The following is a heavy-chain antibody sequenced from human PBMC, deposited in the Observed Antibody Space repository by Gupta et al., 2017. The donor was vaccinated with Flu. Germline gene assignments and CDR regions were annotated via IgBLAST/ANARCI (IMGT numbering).Heavy chain of an antibody. V-gene: IGHV1-24*01. CDR2: FSPENGEA. CDR1: GYTLTELS. J-gene: IGHJ3*02. D-gene: IGHD5-12*01. Sequence: QVQLVQSGAEVKKPGASMKVSCKVSGYTLTELSIHWVRQTPGKGLEWVGGFSPENGEAVYAQTLQGRVTMTEDTSADTAYMELSSLGSEDTAVYYCATAPQIKRRGMAFSIWGQGTVVTVSS. CDR3: ATAPQIKRRGMAFSI.